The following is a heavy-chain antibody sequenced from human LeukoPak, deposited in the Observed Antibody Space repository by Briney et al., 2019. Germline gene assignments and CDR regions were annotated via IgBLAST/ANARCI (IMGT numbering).Heavy chain of an antibody. CDR2: ISDSGGST. J-gene: IGHJ4*02. Sequence: GGSLRLSCAVSGITLSNYCVSWVRQAPGKGLEWVADISDSGGSTKYAECVKSRFTIARDNSKNTMYLQMISLRAEGTAVYFCAKRGVVIRVILVGFHKEAYYFESWGQGALVTVSS. CDR1: GITLSNYC. D-gene: IGHD3/OR15-3a*01. V-gene: IGHV3-23*01. CDR3: AKRGVVIRVILVGFHKEAYYFES.